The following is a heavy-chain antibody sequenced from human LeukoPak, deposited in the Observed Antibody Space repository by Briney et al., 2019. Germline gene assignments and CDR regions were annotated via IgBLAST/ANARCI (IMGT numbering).Heavy chain of an antibody. CDR3: ARGVAAPGTGGLSWFDP. V-gene: IGHV4-59*01. CDR1: GRSICSYY. Sequence: PSETLSLTCTVSGRSICSYYWSWLRQPPGKGLEWIGYIYSSGSTNYNPSLKSRVTISLDTSKNQFSLKLSFVTAADTAVYYCARGVAAPGTGGLSWFDPWGQGTLVTVSS. J-gene: IGHJ5*02. CDR2: IYSSGST. D-gene: IGHD6-13*01.